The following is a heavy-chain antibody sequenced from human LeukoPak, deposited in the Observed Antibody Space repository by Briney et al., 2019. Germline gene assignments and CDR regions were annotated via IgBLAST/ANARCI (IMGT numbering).Heavy chain of an antibody. CDR3: ASSHSGSHARTSNFEY. CDR1: GYTFTGYY. Sequence: ASVKVSCKPSGYTFTGYYMHWVRQAPGQGLEWMGWINPNSGGTNYAQKLQGRVTMTTDTSTSTAYMELRSLRSDDTAVYYCASSHSGSHARTSNFEYWGQGTLVTGSS. J-gene: IGHJ4*02. V-gene: IGHV1-2*02. CDR2: INPNSGGT. D-gene: IGHD1-26*01.